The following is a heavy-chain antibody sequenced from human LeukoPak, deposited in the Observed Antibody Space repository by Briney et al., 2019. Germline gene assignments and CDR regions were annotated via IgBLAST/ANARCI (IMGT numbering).Heavy chain of an antibody. CDR3: AASEVYPNWFDP. J-gene: IGHJ5*02. D-gene: IGHD3-10*01. Sequence: PGGSLRLSCAASGFTFSDYYMSWIRQAPGKGLEWVSYISSSSSTIYYADSVKGRFTISRDNAKNSLYLQMNSLRDEDTAVYYCAASEVYPNWFDPWGQGTLVTVSS. CDR2: ISSSSSTI. CDR1: GFTFSDYY. V-gene: IGHV3-11*04.